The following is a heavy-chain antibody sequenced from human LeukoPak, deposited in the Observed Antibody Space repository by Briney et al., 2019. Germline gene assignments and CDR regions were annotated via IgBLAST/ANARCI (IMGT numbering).Heavy chain of an antibody. CDR3: GRVIAGAIDY. V-gene: IGHV3-7*01. D-gene: IGHD6-13*01. CDR1: GFTFSTYP. Sequence: PGGSLRLSCEASGFTFSTYPMHWVRQAPGKGLEWVANINLDGSDRFYVGFVKGRFTISRDNADNSLYLQMNSLRAEDTAVYYCGRVIAGAIDYWGQGTLVTVSS. CDR2: INLDGSDR. J-gene: IGHJ4*02.